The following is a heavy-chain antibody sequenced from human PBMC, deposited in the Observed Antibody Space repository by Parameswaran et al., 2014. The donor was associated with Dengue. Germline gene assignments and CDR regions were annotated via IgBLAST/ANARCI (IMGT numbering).Heavy chain of an antibody. CDR2: MNPNSGNT. D-gene: IGHD3-9*01. CDR3: ARVDYDILTGYYLYYYYGMDV. J-gene: IGHJ6*02. V-gene: IGHV1-8*01. Sequence: VRQAPGQGLEWMGWMNPNSGNTGYAQKFQGRVTMTRNTSISTAYMELSSLRSEDTAVYYCARVDYDILTGYYLYYYYGMDVWGQGTTVTVSS.